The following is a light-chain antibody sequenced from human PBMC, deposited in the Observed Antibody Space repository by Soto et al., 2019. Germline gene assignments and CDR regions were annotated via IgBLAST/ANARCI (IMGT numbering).Light chain of an antibody. V-gene: IGKV1-33*01. CDR1: QDISNY. CDR3: QQYDNLPLT. J-gene: IGKJ4*01. Sequence: DIQMTQSPSSLSASVGDKVTITCQASQDISNYLNWYQQNPGKAPKLLIYDASNLETGVPSRFGGSGSGTDFTFTINSLQPEDIATYYCQQYDNLPLTFGGGTKVDIK. CDR2: DAS.